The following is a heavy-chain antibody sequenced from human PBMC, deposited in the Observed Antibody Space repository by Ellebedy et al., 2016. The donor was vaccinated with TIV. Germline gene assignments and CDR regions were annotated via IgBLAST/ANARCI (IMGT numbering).Heavy chain of an antibody. CDR1: GGSISSYY. V-gene: IGHV4-59*01. CDR3: ASAPNQDFYDY. CDR2: SYYTGTT. J-gene: IGHJ4*02. Sequence: PSETLSLTCTVSGGSISSYYWSWIRQPPGKGLQWIGFSYYTGTTNYNPTLKSRVTISVDTSKNQVSLRLSSVTAADTAVYYCASAPNQDFYDYWGQGTLVTVSS.